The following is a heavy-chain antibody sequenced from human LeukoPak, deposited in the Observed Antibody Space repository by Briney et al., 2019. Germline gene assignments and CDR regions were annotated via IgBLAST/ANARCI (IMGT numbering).Heavy chain of an antibody. Sequence: GGSLRLSCAASGFSFSSYGMHWVRQAPGKGLEWVAFIRSDGSIEYYADSVKGRFTISRDNAKGTLYLQMNSLRAEDAALYYCAKDQPEAYFDYWGQGTLVTVSS. CDR1: GFSFSSYG. J-gene: IGHJ4*02. V-gene: IGHV3-30*02. D-gene: IGHD1-14*01. CDR3: AKDQPEAYFDY. CDR2: IRSDGSIE.